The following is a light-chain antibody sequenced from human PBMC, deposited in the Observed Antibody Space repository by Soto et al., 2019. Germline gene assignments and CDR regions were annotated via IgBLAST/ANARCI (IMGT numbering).Light chain of an antibody. Sequence: QSVLTQPPSVSAASGQKVTISCSGSTSNIGSNFVSWHLQVPGTAPKVVIHDNDKRPSGIPDRFSGSKSGTSATLVITGLQTGDEADYYCGTWDSSLRAVVFGGGTKVTVL. CDR2: DND. CDR3: GTWDSSLRAVV. J-gene: IGLJ2*01. CDR1: TSNIGSNF. V-gene: IGLV1-51*01.